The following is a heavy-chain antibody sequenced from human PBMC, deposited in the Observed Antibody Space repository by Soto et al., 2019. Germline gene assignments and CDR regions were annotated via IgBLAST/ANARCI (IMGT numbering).Heavy chain of an antibody. CDR3: ARGGGYGGNSGDY. CDR2: INHSGST. CDR1: GGSFSGYY. V-gene: IGHV4-34*01. Sequence: PSETLSLTCAVYGGSFSGYYWSWIRQPPGKGLEWIGEINHSGSTNYNPSLKSRVTISVDTSKNQSSLKLSSVTAADTAVYYCARGGGYGGNSGDYWGQGTLVTVSS. D-gene: IGHD4-17*01. J-gene: IGHJ4*02.